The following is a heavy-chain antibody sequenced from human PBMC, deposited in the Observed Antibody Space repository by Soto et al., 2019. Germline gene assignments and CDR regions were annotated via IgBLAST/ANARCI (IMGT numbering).Heavy chain of an antibody. J-gene: IGHJ6*03. V-gene: IGHV1-2*04. CDR1: GYTFTGYY. CDR2: INPNSGET. CDR3: ARGDGLNYYYYIDV. Sequence: QVQLVQSGAEVKKPGASVKVSCKASGYTFTGYYMHWMRQAPGQGLEWMGWINPNSGETDYAQNFQGWVTMTRDMSISTAYMELSRLKSNDTAVYYCARGDGLNYYYYIDVWGKGTTVTVSS. D-gene: IGHD4-17*01.